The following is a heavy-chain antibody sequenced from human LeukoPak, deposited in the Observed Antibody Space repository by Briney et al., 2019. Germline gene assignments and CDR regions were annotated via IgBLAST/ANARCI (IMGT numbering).Heavy chain of an antibody. CDR1: GYTFTSYY. CDR3: AATPSRIAVAGTPLDYYYMDV. J-gene: IGHJ6*03. D-gene: IGHD6-19*01. Sequence: ASVKVSCKASGYTFTSYYMHWVRQAPGQGLEWMGIINPSGGSPNYAQKLQGRVTMTTDTSTSTAYMELRSLRSDDTAVYHCAATPSRIAVAGTPLDYYYMDVWGKGTTVTVSS. CDR2: INPSGGSP. V-gene: IGHV1-46*01.